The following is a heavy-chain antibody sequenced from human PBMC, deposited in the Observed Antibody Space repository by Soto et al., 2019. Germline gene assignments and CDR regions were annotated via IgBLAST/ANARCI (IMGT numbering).Heavy chain of an antibody. D-gene: IGHD3-22*01. J-gene: IGHJ5*02. CDR3: AREMVRRSSGYYLHGWCGP. CDR1: GGTFSSYA. V-gene: IGHV1-69*13. CDR2: IIPIFGTA. Sequence: SVKVSCKASGGTFSSYAISWVRQAPGQGLEWMGGIIPIFGTANYAQKFQGRVTITADESTSTAYMELSSLRSEDTAVYYCAREMVRRSSGYYLHGWCGPCGQGTLVTVSA.